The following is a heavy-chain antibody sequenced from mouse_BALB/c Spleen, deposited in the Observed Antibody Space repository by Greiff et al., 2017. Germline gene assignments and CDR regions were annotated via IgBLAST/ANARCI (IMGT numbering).Heavy chain of an antibody. CDR3: ARQITRYAMDY. D-gene: IGHD2-4*01. Sequence: VKLQESGAELVRPGTSVKVSCKASGYAFTNYLIEWVKQRPGQGLEWIGVINPGSGGTNYNEKFKGKATLTADKSSSTAYMQLSSLTSDDSAVYFCARQITRYAMDYWGQGTSVTVSS. J-gene: IGHJ4*01. V-gene: IGHV1-54*01. CDR1: GYAFTNYL. CDR2: INPGSGGT.